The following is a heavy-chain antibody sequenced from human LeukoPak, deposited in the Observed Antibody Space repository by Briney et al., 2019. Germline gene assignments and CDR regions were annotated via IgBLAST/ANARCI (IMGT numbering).Heavy chain of an antibody. J-gene: IGHJ6*03. CDR2: IYTSGST. D-gene: IGHD6-13*01. CDR3: ARDSGSSSWYSGLDYYYYMDV. V-gene: IGHV4-4*07. CDR1: GGSISSYY. Sequence: NPSETLPLTCTVSGGSISSYYWSWIRQPAGKGLEWIGRIYTSGSTNYNPSLKSRVTMSVDTSKNQFSLKLSSVTAADTAVYYCARDSGSSSWYSGLDYYYYMDVWGKGTTVTVSS.